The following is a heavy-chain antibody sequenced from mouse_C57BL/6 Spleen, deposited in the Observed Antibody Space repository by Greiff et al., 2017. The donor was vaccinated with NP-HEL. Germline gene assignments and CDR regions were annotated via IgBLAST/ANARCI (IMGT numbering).Heavy chain of an antibody. CDR2: IYPGSGST. CDR3: ARDGDGYRYFDV. J-gene: IGHJ1*03. V-gene: IGHV1-55*01. Sequence: QVQLQQPGAELVKPGASVKMSCKASGYTFTSYWITWVKQRPGQGLEWIGDIYPGSGSTNYNEKFKSKATLTVDTSSSTAYMQLSSLTSEDSAVYYCARDGDGYRYFDVWGTGTTVTVSS. CDR1: GYTFTSYW. D-gene: IGHD2-13*01.